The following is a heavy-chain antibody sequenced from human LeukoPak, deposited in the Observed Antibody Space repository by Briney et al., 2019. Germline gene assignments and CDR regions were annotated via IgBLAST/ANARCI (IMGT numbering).Heavy chain of an antibody. CDR2: ISYDGSNK. CDR1: GFTFSSYG. V-gene: IGHV3-30*18. Sequence: GGSLRLSCAASGFTFSSYGMHWVRQAPRKGLEWVAVISYDGSNKYYADAVKGRFTISRDNSKNTLYLQMNSLRAEDTAVYYCAKDLYYYDSNGYYALGYWGQGTLVTVSS. J-gene: IGHJ4*02. CDR3: AKDLYYYDSNGYYALGY. D-gene: IGHD3-22*01.